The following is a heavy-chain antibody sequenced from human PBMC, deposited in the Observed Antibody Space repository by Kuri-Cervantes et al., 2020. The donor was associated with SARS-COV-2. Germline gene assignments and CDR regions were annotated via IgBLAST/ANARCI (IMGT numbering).Heavy chain of an antibody. D-gene: IGHD6-6*01. CDR1: GGSISSDY. V-gene: IGHV4-4*07. CDR3: ARVGSSSHFDY. CDR2: IYTSGST. J-gene: IGHJ4*02. Sequence: SETLSLTCTVSGGSISSDYWSWIRQPAGKELEWIGRIYTSGSTNHSPPLKSRVTMSVDTSKNQFSLKLSSVTAADTAVYYCARVGSSSHFDYWGQGTLVTVSS.